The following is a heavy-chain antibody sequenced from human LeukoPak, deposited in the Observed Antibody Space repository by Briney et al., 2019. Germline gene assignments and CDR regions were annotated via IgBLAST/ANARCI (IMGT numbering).Heavy chain of an antibody. Sequence: GGSLRLSCAASGFTFSYYAMNWVRQAPGKGLEWVSYIGVGSGTIYYADSVKGRFTISRDNSKNTLYLQMNSLRAEDTAVYYCARERWGFLELVHSFDYWGQGTLVTVSS. CDR3: ARERWGFLELVHSFDY. D-gene: IGHD1-7*01. V-gene: IGHV3-48*01. CDR1: GFTFSYYA. J-gene: IGHJ4*02. CDR2: IGVGSGTI.